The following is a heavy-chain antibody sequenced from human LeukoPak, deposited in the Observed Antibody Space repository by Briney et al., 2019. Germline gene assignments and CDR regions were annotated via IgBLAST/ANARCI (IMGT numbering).Heavy chain of an antibody. CDR2: ISSSGNS. J-gene: IGHJ5*02. D-gene: IGHD3-3*01. CDR1: GDSISDFY. V-gene: IGHV4-59*01. Sequence: SETLSLTCTVFGDSISDFYWTWIRQTPGKGLEWIGFISSSGNSNYSPSLESRVSFSLDTSKSQFSLSLNSVTAAESAVYYCARVFRGAVTSNWFDPWGQGILVTVSS. CDR3: ARVFRGAVTSNWFDP.